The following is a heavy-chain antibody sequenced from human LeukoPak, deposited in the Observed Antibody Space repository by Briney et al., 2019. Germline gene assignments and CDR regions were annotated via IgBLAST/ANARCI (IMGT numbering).Heavy chain of an antibody. CDR1: GFTFSGYY. V-gene: IGHV3-11*05. CDR3: ARDRGVVAATWFDY. Sequence: PGGSLRLSCAASGFTFSGYYMSWVRQDPGKGLEWVSFIGSSSTYTNYADSVKGRFTISRDNAKNSLYLQMDGLRAEDTAVYYCARDRGVVAATWFDYWGQGTLVTVSS. D-gene: IGHD2-15*01. CDR2: IGSSSTYT. J-gene: IGHJ4*02.